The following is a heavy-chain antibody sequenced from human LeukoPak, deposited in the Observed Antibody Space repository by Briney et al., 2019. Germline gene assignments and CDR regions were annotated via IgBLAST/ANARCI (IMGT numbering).Heavy chain of an antibody. CDR3: ATNREQQPWGTFDY. V-gene: IGHV4-59*08. Sequence: SETLSLTCTVSGGSISSYYWSWIRQPPGKGLEWIGYIYYSGSTNYNPSLKSRVTISVDTSKNQFSLKLSSVTAADTAVYYCATNREQQPWGTFDYWGQGTLVTVSS. D-gene: IGHD6-13*01. CDR2: IYYSGST. CDR1: GGSISSYY. J-gene: IGHJ4*02.